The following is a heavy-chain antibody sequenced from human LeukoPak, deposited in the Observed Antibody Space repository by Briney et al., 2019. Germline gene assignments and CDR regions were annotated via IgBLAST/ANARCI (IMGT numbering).Heavy chain of an antibody. V-gene: IGHV3-21*01. CDR3: ASNIRYFDWLPDY. CDR2: ITSSSSYI. CDR1: GGSISSSS. Sequence: ETLSLTCTVSGGSISSSSYYWGWIRQPPGKGLEWVSSITSSSSYIYYADSVKGRFTISRDNSKNTLYLQMNSLRAEDTAVYYCASNIRYFDWLPDYWGQGTLVTVSS. J-gene: IGHJ4*02. D-gene: IGHD3-9*01.